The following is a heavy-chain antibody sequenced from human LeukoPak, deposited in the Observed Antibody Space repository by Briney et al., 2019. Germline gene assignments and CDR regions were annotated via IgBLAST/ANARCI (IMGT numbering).Heavy chain of an antibody. CDR3: ATLASDYYDSSGYYYFDY. CDR2: INTNTGNP. V-gene: IGHV7-4-1*02. J-gene: IGHJ4*02. Sequence: ASVKVSCKASGYTFTNYAMNWVRQAPGQGLEWMGWINTNTGNPTYAQGFTGRFVFSLDTSVSTAYLKINSLKAEDTAVYYCATLASDYYDSSGYYYFDYWGQGTLVTVSS. CDR1: GYTFTNYA. D-gene: IGHD3-22*01.